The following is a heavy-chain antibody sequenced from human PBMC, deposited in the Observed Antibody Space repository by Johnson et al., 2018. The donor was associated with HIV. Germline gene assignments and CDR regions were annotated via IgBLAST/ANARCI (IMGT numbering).Heavy chain of an antibody. CDR3: AKRSEDSSGYYFAALDI. J-gene: IGHJ3*02. D-gene: IGHD3-22*01. CDR1: GFTFSSYA. CDR2: ISYDGSNR. V-gene: IGHV3-30*04. Sequence: QVQLVESGGGVVQPGRSLRLSCAASGFTFSSYAMHWVRQAPGKGLEWVAVISYDGSNRNYADSVKGRFTISRDNAKNSLYLQMNSLRTEDTALYYCAKRSEDSSGYYFAALDIWGQGTMVTVSS.